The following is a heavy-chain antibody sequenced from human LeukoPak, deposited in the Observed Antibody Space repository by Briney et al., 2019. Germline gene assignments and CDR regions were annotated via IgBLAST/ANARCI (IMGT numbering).Heavy chain of an antibody. CDR1: GFTFSNAC. J-gene: IGHJ1*01. CDR2: VKSKTEGGTT. V-gene: IGHV3-15*01. D-gene: IGHD2-21*02. Sequence: GGSLRLSCAASGFTFSNACMSWVRQAPGKGLEWVGRVKSKTEGGTTDYAAPVKGRFTISRDDSKNTVYLQMNSLETEDTAVYYCTTAMVVTAILYFQHWGQGTLVTVSS. CDR3: TTAMVVTAILYFQH.